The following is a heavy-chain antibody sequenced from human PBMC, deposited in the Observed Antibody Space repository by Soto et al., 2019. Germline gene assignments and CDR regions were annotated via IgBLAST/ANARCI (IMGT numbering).Heavy chain of an antibody. Sequence: QAQLVQSGAEVKKPGASVKVSCEASGYTFTSYYMHWVRQAPGQGLEWMGWINPNSGDTKYAQKFRGRVPMTRDTSITTAYMELKMLTSDDTAEYYCARQLANCGGDCFTEPVDYWGQGTLVTVSS. J-gene: IGHJ4*02. CDR1: GYTFTSYY. CDR3: ARQLANCGGDCFTEPVDY. CDR2: INPNSGDT. D-gene: IGHD2-21*02. V-gene: IGHV1-2*02.